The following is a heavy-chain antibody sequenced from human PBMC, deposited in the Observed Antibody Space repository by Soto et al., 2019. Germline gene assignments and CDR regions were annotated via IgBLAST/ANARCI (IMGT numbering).Heavy chain of an antibody. CDR3: ARGPRVSSTGTGAH. CDR2: ISDDGSTA. V-gene: IGHV3-74*01. D-gene: IGHD1-1*01. CDR1: GFTFSAYW. J-gene: IGHJ4*02. Sequence: GGSLRLSCAVSGFTFSAYWMHWVRQVPGKGLTWVSRISDDGSTATYADSVKGRFIISRDNAKNTLYLEMNTLRADDSGLYYCARGPRVSSTGTGAHWGRGTLVTVS.